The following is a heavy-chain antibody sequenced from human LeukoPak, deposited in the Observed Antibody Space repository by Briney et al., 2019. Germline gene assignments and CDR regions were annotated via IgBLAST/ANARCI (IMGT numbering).Heavy chain of an antibody. CDR1: GYTFTSYA. CDR2: INAGNGNT. J-gene: IGHJ4*02. D-gene: IGHD2-2*01. Sequence: GASVEVSCKASGYTFTSYAMHWVRQAPGQRLEWMGWINAGNGNTKYSQKFQGRVTVTRDTSASTAYMELSSLRSEDTAVYYCARAGTALYYQTPNDYWGQGTLVTVSS. CDR3: ARAGTALYYQTPNDY. V-gene: IGHV1-3*01.